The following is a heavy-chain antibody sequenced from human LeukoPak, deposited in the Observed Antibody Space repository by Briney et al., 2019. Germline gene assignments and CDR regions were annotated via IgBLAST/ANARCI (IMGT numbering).Heavy chain of an antibody. CDR2: IFYSGST. CDR1: GGSISSSRYY. J-gene: IGHJ4*02. V-gene: IGHV4-39*01. D-gene: IGHD6-13*01. Sequence: SETLSLTCTVSGGSISSSRYYWGWIRQPPGKGLEWIGSIFYSGSTYYITSSKRSPSISVDTSKNQFCRKLSSVTAADTAVYYCARHEQQLDPYYFDYCGQRALFSASS. CDR3: ARHEQQLDPYYFDY.